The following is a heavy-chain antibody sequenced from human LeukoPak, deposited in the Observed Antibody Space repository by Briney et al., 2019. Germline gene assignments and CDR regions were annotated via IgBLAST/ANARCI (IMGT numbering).Heavy chain of an antibody. V-gene: IGHV4-34*01. CDR3: ARGRKYPSYFDY. J-gene: IGHJ4*02. Sequence: PSETLSHTCAVYGGSFSGYYWSWIRQPPGKGLEWIGEINHSGSTNYNPSLKSRVTISVDTSKNQFSRKLSSVTAADTAVYYCARGRKYPSYFDYWGQGTLFTVSS. CDR2: INHSGST. D-gene: IGHD1-14*01. CDR1: GGSFSGYY.